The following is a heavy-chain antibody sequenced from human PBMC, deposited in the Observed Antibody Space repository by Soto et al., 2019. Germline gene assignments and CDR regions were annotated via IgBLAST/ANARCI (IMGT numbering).Heavy chain of an antibody. CDR2: ISAYNGNT. V-gene: IGHV1-18*01. CDR3: ARGGEGYCSGGSCYPLDYYYYGMDV. Sequence: QVQLVQSGAEVKKPGASVKVSCKASGYTFTSYGISWVRQAPGQGLEWMGWISAYNGNTKYAQKLQGRVTMTTDTSTSKAYMELRSLRSDDTAVYYCARGGEGYCSGGSCYPLDYYYYGMDVWGQGTTVTVSS. D-gene: IGHD2-15*01. CDR1: GYTFTSYG. J-gene: IGHJ6*02.